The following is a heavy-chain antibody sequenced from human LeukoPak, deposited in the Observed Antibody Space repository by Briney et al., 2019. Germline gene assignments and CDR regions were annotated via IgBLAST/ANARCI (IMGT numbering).Heavy chain of an antibody. V-gene: IGHV3-53*01. CDR2: IYSGGNT. D-gene: IGHD6-13*01. J-gene: IGHJ3*02. CDR1: GFTVSSNY. Sequence: GGSLRLSCAASGFTVSSNYMSWVRQAPGKGLEWVSVIYSGGNTYHAGSVKGRFTISRDNSKNTLYLQMNSLRAEDTAVYYCARDKGSSWSDALDIWGQGTMVTVSS. CDR3: ARDKGSSWSDALDI.